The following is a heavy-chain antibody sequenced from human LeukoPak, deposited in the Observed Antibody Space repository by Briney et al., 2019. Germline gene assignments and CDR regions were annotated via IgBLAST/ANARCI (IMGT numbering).Heavy chain of an antibody. D-gene: IGHD2-2*01. CDR3: ARDMDVPPSVY. CDR1: GGTFSSYA. V-gene: IGHV1-69*04. J-gene: IGHJ4*02. Sequence: GSSVKVSCKASGGTFSSYAISWVRQAPGQGLEWMGRIIPILGIANYAQKFQGRVTITADKSTSTAYMELSSLRSEDTAVYYCARDMDVPPSVYWGQGTLVTVSS. CDR2: IIPILGIA.